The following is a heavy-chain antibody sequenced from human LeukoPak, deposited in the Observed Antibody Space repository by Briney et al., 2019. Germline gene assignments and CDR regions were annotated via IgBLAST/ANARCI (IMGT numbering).Heavy chain of an antibody. Sequence: GGSLRLSCTASGFTFSSYSMNWVRQAPGKGLEWISSISSGSSYIYYADSLKGRFTISRDDAKNSLYLQMNSLRAEDTAVYYCARDNPAPDGFDIWGQGTMVTVSS. CDR2: ISSGSSYI. CDR1: GFTFSSYS. J-gene: IGHJ3*02. V-gene: IGHV3-21*01. CDR3: ARDNPAPDGFDI.